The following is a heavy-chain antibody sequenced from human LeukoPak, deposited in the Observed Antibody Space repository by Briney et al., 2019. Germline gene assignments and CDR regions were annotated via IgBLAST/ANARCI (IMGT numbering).Heavy chain of an antibody. CDR1: GGSISSSSYY. J-gene: IGHJ4*02. CDR2: IYYSGST. V-gene: IGHV4-39*07. Sequence: SETLSLTCTVSGGSISSSSYYWGWIRQPPGKGLEWIGSIYYSGSTYYNPSLKSRVTISVDTSKNQFSLKLSSVTAADTAVYYCARERRGPSYFDYWGQGTLVTVSS. CDR3: ARERRGPSYFDY.